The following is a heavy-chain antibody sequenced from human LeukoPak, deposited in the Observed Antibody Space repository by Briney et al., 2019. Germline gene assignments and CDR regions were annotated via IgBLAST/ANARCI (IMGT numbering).Heavy chain of an antibody. CDR3: ARHGPVGTSSSRY. V-gene: IGHV4-39*01. D-gene: IGHD1-26*01. CDR2: IYYSGTT. J-gene: IGHJ4*02. Sequence: SETLSLTCKVSGVSISRTSYYWGWIRQSPGKGLEWIGTIYYSGTTYYNPSLKSRVTISADTSKNQFSLRLSSVTAADTAVYYCARHGPVGTSSSRYWGQGTLVTVSS. CDR1: GVSISRTSYY.